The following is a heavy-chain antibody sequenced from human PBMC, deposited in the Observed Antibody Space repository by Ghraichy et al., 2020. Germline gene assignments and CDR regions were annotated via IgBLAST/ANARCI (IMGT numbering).Heavy chain of an antibody. CDR3: ARVNTLVRGGRCWFDP. J-gene: IGHJ5*02. D-gene: IGHD3-10*01. CDR1: GGSISTTRNE. CDR2: VYFRGST. V-gene: IGHV4-39*07. Sequence: SETLSLTCRVSGGSISTTRNEWAWIRQPPGKGLEWIGNVYFRGSTYYNPSLQSRVTISVDTSKDQFSLRLDSVTAADMALDYCARVNTLVRGGRCWFDPWGQGTLVIVSS.